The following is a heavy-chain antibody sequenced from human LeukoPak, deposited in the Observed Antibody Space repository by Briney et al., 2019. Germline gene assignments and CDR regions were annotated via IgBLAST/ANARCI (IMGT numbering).Heavy chain of an antibody. CDR2: ISNDGSLK. D-gene: IGHD6-19*01. V-gene: IGHV3-30*04. CDR3: ARDPTRYNSGTLDY. CDR1: GFGFRNYA. J-gene: IGHJ4*02. Sequence: GGSLRLSCAASGFGFRNYAMHWVRQAPGKGPEWLAVISNDGSLKDYADSVKGRFTISRDNSNNLLYLEMNSLRDKDRALYYCARDPTRYNSGTLDYWGQGTLVTVSS.